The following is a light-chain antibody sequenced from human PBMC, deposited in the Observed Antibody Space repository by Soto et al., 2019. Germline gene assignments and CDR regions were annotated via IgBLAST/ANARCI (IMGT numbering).Light chain of an antibody. CDR2: GAS. CDR1: QSVSSSY. Sequence: EIVLTQSPGTLSLSPGERATLSCRASQSVSSSYLAWYQQKPGQAPRLLIYGASSSATGIPDRFSGSVSGTDFTLTISGLEPEDFAVYCCQQYGSSPPNTCGQGTKLEIK. J-gene: IGKJ2*01. CDR3: QQYGSSPPNT. V-gene: IGKV3-20*01.